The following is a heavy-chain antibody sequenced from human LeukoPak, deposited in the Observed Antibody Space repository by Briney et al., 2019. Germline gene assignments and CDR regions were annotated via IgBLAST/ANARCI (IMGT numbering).Heavy chain of an antibody. Sequence: PSETLSLTCTVSGGSISSYYWSWIRQPPGKGLEWIGYISYSGSTNYNPSLKSRVTISIDTSKNQFSLKLSSVTAADTAVYYCARIMYSYGSRDADYWGQGTLVTVSS. CDR1: GGSISSYY. CDR2: ISYSGST. J-gene: IGHJ4*02. D-gene: IGHD5-18*01. CDR3: ARIMYSYGSRDADY. V-gene: IGHV4-59*12.